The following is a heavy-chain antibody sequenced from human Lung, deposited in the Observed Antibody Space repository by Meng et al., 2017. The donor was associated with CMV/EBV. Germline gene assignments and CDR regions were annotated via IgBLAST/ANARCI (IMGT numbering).Heavy chain of an antibody. CDR3: ARDCSSTSCYSPALYGMDV. CDR2: IIPILGIA. D-gene: IGHD2-2*01. V-gene: IGHV1-69*04. Sequence: SVXVSCKASGGTFSSYTISWVRQAPGQGLEWMGRIIPILGIANYAQKFQGRVTITADKSTSTAYMELSSLRSEDTAVYYCARDCSSTSCYSPALYGMDVXGQGXTVTVSS. CDR1: GGTFSSYT. J-gene: IGHJ6*02.